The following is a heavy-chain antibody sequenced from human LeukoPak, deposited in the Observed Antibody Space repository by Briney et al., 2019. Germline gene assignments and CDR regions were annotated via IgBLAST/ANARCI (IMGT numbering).Heavy chain of an antibody. D-gene: IGHD6-13*01. CDR3: ARVGHSIAAAGYYYYYYMDV. CDR2: IYSGGST. V-gene: IGHV3-66*01. Sequence: GGSLRLSCAASGFTFSSYWMSWVRQAPGKGLEWVSVIYSGGSTYYADSVKGRFTISRDNSKNTLYLQMNSLRAEDTAVYYCARVGHSIAAAGYYYYYYMDVWGKGTTVTISS. CDR1: GFTFSSYW. J-gene: IGHJ6*03.